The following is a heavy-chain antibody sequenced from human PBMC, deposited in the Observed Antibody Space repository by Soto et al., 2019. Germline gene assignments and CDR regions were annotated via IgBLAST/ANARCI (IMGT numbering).Heavy chain of an antibody. J-gene: IGHJ4*02. CDR1: GFTFSSYA. D-gene: IGHD3-22*01. CDR2: ISGSGGST. CDR3: AKGGDYYDSSGPGY. V-gene: IGHV3-23*01. Sequence: GGSLRLSCAASGFTFSSYAMSWVRQTPGKGLEWVSGISGSGGSTYYADSVKGRFTISRDNSKNTLYLQMNSLRAEDTAVYYRAKGGDYYDSSGPGYWGQGTLVTVSS.